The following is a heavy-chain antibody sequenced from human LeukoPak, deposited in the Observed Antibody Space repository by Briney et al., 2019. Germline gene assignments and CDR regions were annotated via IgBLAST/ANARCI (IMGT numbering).Heavy chain of an antibody. CDR2: ISYDGSNK. Sequence: PGRSLRLSCAASGFTFSSYGMHWVRQAPGKGLEWVAVISYDGSNKYYADSVKGRFTISRDNSKNTLYLQMNSLRAEDTAVYYCARAGAYYYDSSGYPGDYWGQGTLVTVSS. CDR1: GFTFSSYG. J-gene: IGHJ4*02. V-gene: IGHV3-30*03. D-gene: IGHD3-22*01. CDR3: ARAGAYYYDSSGYPGDY.